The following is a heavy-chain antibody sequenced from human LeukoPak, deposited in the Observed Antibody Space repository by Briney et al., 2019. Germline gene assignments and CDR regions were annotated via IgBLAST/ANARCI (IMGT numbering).Heavy chain of an antibody. Sequence: GASVKVSCKASGYTFTDYTKHWLRQAPGQRLDWMGWINGGSGYTKYSPEFQGRVTITRDTSASTAYMELSSLRSEDTAVYYCANPRYDSSGYYYVDWGQGTLVTVSS. CDR1: GYTFTDYT. CDR3: ANPRYDSSGYYYVD. J-gene: IGHJ4*02. D-gene: IGHD3-22*01. CDR2: INGGSGYT. V-gene: IGHV1-3*01.